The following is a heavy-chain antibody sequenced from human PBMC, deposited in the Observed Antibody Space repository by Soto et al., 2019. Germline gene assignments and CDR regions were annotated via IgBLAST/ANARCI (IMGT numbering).Heavy chain of an antibody. D-gene: IGHD3-22*01. Sequence: GQLVESGGGVVQPGKSLRVSCAASGFSVDSFEMSWVRQPQGKGLQWLSSMSSGGSAIHYADSVKGRFTISRDSTKNTLYLQINSLRAEDTAVYYCARDFGPTSGYHYYSMDVWGQGTTVTVSS. CDR3: ARDFGPTSGYHYYSMDV. CDR1: GFSVDSFE. V-gene: IGHV3-48*03. CDR2: MSSGGSAI. J-gene: IGHJ6*02.